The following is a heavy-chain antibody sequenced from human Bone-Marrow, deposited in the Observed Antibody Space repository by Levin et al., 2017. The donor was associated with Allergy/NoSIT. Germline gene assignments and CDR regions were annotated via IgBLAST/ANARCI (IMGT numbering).Heavy chain of an antibody. D-gene: IGHD6-13*01. CDR3: SRDRSSTWYMDYYYGMDV. Sequence: QAGGSLRLSCTGSGFTFGDYGMIWFRQAPGKGLEWVGFIRSKTFGGTTEYAASVKGRFTISRDDSNIIASLQMNSLNAEDTGVSYCSRDRSSTWYMDYYYGMDVWGQGTTVTVSS. J-gene: IGHJ6*02. V-gene: IGHV3-49*03. CDR2: IRSKTFGGTT. CDR1: GFTFGDYG.